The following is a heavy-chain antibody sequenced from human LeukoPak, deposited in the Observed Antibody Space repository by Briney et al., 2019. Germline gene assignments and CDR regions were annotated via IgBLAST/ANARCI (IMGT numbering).Heavy chain of an antibody. CDR3: ARHNAKSVLRFLEWLGTYGAFDI. CDR2: IYPGDSDT. J-gene: IGHJ3*02. D-gene: IGHD3-3*01. V-gene: IGHV5-51*01. Sequence: GESLKISCKGSGYSFTSYWIGWVRQMPGRGLEWMGIIYPGDSDTRYSPSFQGQVTISADKSISTAYLQWSSLKASDTAMYYCARHNAKSVLRFLEWLGTYGAFDIWGQGTMVTVSS. CDR1: GYSFTSYW.